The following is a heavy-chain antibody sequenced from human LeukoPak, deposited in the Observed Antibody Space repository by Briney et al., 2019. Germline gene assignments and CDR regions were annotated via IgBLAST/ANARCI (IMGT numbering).Heavy chain of an antibody. Sequence: SETLSLTCTVSGGSISSYYWSWIRQPPGKGLEWIGHIYTSGSTNYSPSLNSRVTISVDTSKNQFSLRLSSVTAVDTAVYYCARHTSAYSPFQHWGQGTLVSVSS. CDR3: ARHTSAYSPFQH. D-gene: IGHD6-19*01. J-gene: IGHJ1*01. CDR1: GGSISSYY. V-gene: IGHV4-4*09. CDR2: IYTSGST.